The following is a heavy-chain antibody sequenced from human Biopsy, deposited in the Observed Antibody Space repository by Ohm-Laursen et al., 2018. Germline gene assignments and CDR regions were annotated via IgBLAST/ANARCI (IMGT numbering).Heavy chain of an antibody. CDR1: GFAFSYYG. V-gene: IGHV3-33*01. Sequence: SLRLSCSASGFAFSYYGLHWVCQAPGKGLQRVAVMWSDGINKNYADSVKGRFTVSRDNSNNVLYLQMSSLRDEDSAVYYCARDDDTTGHYMILNHWGQGTLVTVSS. CDR3: ARDDDTTGHYMILNH. J-gene: IGHJ5*02. D-gene: IGHD3-9*01. CDR2: MWSDGINK.